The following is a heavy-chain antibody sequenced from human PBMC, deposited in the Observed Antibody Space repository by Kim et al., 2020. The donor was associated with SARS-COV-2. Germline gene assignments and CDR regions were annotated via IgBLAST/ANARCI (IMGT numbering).Heavy chain of an antibody. D-gene: IGHD2-15*01. V-gene: IGHV3-30*18. CDR1: GFTFSSYG. CDR3: AKDLFPSLLVDYYYYGMDV. Sequence: GGSLRLSCAASGFTFSSYGMHWVRQAPGKGLEWVAVISYDGSNKYYADSVKGRFTISRDNSKNTLYLQMNSLRAEDTAVYYCAKDLFPSLLVDYYYYGMDVWGQGTTVTVSS. CDR2: ISYDGSNK. J-gene: IGHJ6*02.